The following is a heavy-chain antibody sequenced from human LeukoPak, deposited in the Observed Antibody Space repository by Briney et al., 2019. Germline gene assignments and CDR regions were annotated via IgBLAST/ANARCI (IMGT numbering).Heavy chain of an antibody. CDR3: ASGTWYFDM. J-gene: IGHJ2*01. CDR1: RFTFSPYW. V-gene: IGHV3-7*01. Sequence: GGSLRLSCAGSRFTFSPYWMTWVRQAPGKGLEWVAIIKQDGSDIRYVDSVKGRFTISIDNAKKSVYLQMNSLRVENTAIYYCASGTWYFDMWGRGTQVTVSA. CDR2: IKQDGSDI.